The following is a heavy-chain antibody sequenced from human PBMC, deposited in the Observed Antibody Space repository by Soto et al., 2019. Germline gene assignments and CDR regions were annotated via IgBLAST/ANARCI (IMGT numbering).Heavy chain of an antibody. CDR2: ISYSGST. CDR3: ARGSGSYYAY. D-gene: IGHD1-26*01. J-gene: IGHJ4*02. CDR1: GASVSSGNYY. Sequence: QVQLQESGPGLLKPSETLSRTCTVSGASVSSGNYYWRWIRQPPGKGLECIGYISYSGSTNYNPSLKSRVTISIDTSKNQFSLKLSSVTAADTAVYYCARGSGSYYAYWGQGTLVTVSS. V-gene: IGHV4-61*01.